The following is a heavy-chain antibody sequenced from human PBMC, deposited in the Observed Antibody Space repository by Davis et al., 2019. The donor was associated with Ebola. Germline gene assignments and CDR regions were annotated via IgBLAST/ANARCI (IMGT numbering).Heavy chain of an antibody. CDR1: GFTFSSYW. D-gene: IGHD6-6*01. CDR3: ASTPHSSSSY. J-gene: IGHJ4*02. V-gene: IGHV3-74*01. CDR2: INSDGSST. Sequence: GESLKISCAASGFTFSSYWMHWVRQAPGKGLVWVSRINSDGSSTSYADSVKGRFTISRDNAKNTLYLQMNSLRAEDTAVYYCASTPHSSSSYWGQGTLVTVSS.